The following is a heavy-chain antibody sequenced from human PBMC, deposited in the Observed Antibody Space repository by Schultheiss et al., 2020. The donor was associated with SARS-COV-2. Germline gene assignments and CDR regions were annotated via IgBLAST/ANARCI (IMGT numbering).Heavy chain of an antibody. D-gene: IGHD5-18*01. CDR2: INHSGST. J-gene: IGHJ4*02. CDR3: ARVGGYSYGSGDY. CDR1: GGSFSDYS. V-gene: IGHV4-34*01. Sequence: SETLSLTCAVSGGSFSDYSWTWIRQPPGKGLEWIGEINHSGSTNYNPSLKSRVTISVDTSKNQFSLKLSSVTAADTAVYYCARVGGYSYGSGDYWGQGTLVTVSS.